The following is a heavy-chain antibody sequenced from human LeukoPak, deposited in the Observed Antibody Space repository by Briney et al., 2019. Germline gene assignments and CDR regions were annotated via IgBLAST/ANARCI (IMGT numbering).Heavy chain of an antibody. D-gene: IGHD2-2*01. Sequence: PSETLSLTCAVSGGSISSGGYSWSWIRQPPGTGLEWIGYIYHSGSTYYNPSLKSRVTISVDRSKNQFSLKLSSVTAADTAVYYCARGTVYYYYGMDVWGQGTTVTVSS. CDR1: GGSISSGGYS. V-gene: IGHV4-30-2*01. CDR2: IYHSGST. J-gene: IGHJ6*02. CDR3: ARGTVYYYYGMDV.